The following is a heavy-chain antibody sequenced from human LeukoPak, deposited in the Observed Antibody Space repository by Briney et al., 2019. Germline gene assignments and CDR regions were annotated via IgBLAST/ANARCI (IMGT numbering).Heavy chain of an antibody. CDR3: AHYYDSRGVGAFDI. CDR1: GGSISSYY. CDR2: IYTSGST. V-gene: IGHV4-4*07. J-gene: IGHJ3*02. D-gene: IGHD3-22*01. Sequence: SETLSLTRTVSGGSISSYYWSWIRQPAGKGLEWIGRIYTSGSTNYNPSLKSRVTMSVDTSKNQFSLKLSSVTAADTAVYYCAHYYDSRGVGAFDIWGQGTMVTVSP.